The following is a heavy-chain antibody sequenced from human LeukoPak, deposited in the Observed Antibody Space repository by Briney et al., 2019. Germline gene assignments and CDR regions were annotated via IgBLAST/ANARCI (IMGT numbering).Heavy chain of an antibody. J-gene: IGHJ3*02. CDR2: IGTACDT. D-gene: IGHD4-17*01. CDR3: ARDLYGEAFDI. CDR1: GFTFSSYD. V-gene: IGHV3-13*01. Sequence: GGSLRLSCAASGFTFSSYDMHWVRQATGKGLEWVSAIGTACDTYYPGSVKGRFTISRENAKNSLYLQMNSPRAGDTAVYYCARDLYGEAFDIWGQGTMVTVSS.